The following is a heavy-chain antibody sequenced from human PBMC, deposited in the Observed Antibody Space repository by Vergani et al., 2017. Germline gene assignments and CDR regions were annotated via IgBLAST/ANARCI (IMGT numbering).Heavy chain of an antibody. CDR1: GDSVISTDYH. V-gene: IGHV4-39*01. Sequence: QVQLQESGPGLVKPSETLSLTCTVSGDSVISTDYHWGWIRQPPGKGLEWIGSMDYSGSTSYKPSLESRLSISFETPKNQFSLRLTSVTAADTAVYYCASKRGACRAAYCHSYDFWGPGTLVGVSS. CDR3: ASKRGACRAAYCHSYDF. D-gene: IGHD2-15*01. J-gene: IGHJ4*02. CDR2: MDYSGST.